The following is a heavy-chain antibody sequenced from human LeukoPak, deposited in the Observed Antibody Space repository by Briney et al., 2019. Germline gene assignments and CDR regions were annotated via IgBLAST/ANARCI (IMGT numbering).Heavy chain of an antibody. CDR3: ARGNGEGSYYDHIWGSYRQDTFDY. Sequence: ASVKVSCKASGYTFTSYDINWVRQATGQGLEWMGWMNPNSGNTGYAQKFQGRVTMTRNTSISTAYMELSSLRSEDTAVYYCARGNGEGSYYDHIWGSYRQDTFDYWGQGTLVTVSS. D-gene: IGHD3-16*02. CDR2: MNPNSGNT. V-gene: IGHV1-8*01. J-gene: IGHJ4*02. CDR1: GYTFTSYD.